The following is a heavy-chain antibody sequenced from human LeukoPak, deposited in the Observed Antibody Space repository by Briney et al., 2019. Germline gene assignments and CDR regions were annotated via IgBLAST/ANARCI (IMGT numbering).Heavy chain of an antibody. V-gene: IGHV4-61*02. CDR2: IYTSGST. CDR1: GGSISSGSYY. J-gene: IGHJ3*02. D-gene: IGHD3-10*01. CDR3: ACTMVRGVMASSARDDDAFDI. Sequence: SETLSLTCTVSGGSISSGSYYWSWIRQPAGKGLEWIGRIYTSGSTNYNPSLKSRVTISVDTSKNQFSLKLSSVTAADTAVYYCACTMVRGVMASSARDDDAFDIWGQGTTVTVSS.